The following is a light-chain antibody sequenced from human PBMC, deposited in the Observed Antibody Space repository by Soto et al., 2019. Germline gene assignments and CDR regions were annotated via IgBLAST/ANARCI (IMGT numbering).Light chain of an antibody. CDR3: QQYGSSPWT. CDR1: QSVYSSS. V-gene: IGKV3-20*01. CDR2: TTS. Sequence: EIVLTQSPGTLSLSPGERATLSCRASQSVYSSSLAWYQQKPGQAPRFVIYTTSTRATGIPDRFSGSVSGTDFTLTISGLEPEDFAVYYCQQYGSSPWTFGHGTKVEIK. J-gene: IGKJ1*01.